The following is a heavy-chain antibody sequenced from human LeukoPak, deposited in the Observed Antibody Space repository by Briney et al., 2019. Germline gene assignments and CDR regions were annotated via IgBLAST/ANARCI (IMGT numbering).Heavy chain of an antibody. V-gene: IGHV3-7*01. D-gene: IGHD2-2*02. CDR1: GFTFSSYW. CDR2: IKQDGSEK. Sequence: GSLRLSCAASGFTFSSYWMSWVRQAPGKGLEWVANIKQDGSEKYYVDSVKGRLTISRDNAKNSLYLQMNSLRAEDTAVYYCARGAREYPFDYWGQGTLVTVSS. CDR3: ARGAREYPFDY. J-gene: IGHJ4*02.